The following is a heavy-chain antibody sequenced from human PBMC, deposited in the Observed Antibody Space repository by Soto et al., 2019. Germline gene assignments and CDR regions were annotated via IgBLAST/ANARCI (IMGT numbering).Heavy chain of an antibody. V-gene: IGHV3-30*18. Sequence: GGSLRLSCAASGFTFSSYGMHWVRQAPGKGLEWVAVISYDGSNKYYADSVKGRFTISRDNSKNTLYLQMNSLRAEDTAVYYCAKGLYYYDSSGSPLDVWGQGTTVTVSS. CDR2: ISYDGSNK. D-gene: IGHD3-22*01. J-gene: IGHJ6*02. CDR1: GFTFSSYG. CDR3: AKGLYYYDSSGSPLDV.